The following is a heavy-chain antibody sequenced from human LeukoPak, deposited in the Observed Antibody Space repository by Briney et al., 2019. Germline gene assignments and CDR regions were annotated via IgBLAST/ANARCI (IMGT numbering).Heavy chain of an antibody. V-gene: IGHV1-46*01. J-gene: IGHJ6*02. CDR3: ARDGPDSGSRDYYYGMDV. CDR2: INPSGGST. Sequence: ASVKVSSKASGYTFTSYYMHWVRQAPGQGLEWMGIINPSGGSTSYAQKFQGWVTMTRDTSISTAYMELSRLRSDDTAVYYCARDGPDSGSRDYYYGMDVWGQGTTVTVSS. CDR1: GYTFTSYY. D-gene: IGHD1-26*01.